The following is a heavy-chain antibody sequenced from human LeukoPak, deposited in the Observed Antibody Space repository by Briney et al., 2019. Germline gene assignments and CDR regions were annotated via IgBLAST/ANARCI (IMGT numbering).Heavy chain of an antibody. V-gene: IGHV3-53*01. CDR1: GFTVSSNY. D-gene: IGHD1-26*01. CDR2: LYSGGNR. J-gene: IGHJ4*02. Sequence: GGSLRLSWAASGFTVSSNYMSWVRQAPGKGLEWASTLYSGGNRNYADSVRGRFTISRDDSRNTLFLQMNNVRVEDTAVYYCARESGDRPGLPGCWGQGTLVTVSS. CDR3: ARESGDRPGLPGC.